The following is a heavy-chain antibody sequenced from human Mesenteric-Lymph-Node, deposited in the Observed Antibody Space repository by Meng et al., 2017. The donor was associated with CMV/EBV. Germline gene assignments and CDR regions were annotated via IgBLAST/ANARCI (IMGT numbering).Heavy chain of an antibody. CDR2: ISPVLVTP. Sequence: GTLYTDAFSWVRQAPGGWFEWMGGISPVLVTPYYAQKFRARVTISADQSTTTVYLDLADLTSEDTATYFCARNCTSATCDGLHIYDVWGQGTMVTVSS. J-gene: IGHJ3*01. CDR1: GTLYTDA. D-gene: IGHD2-2*01. CDR3: ARNCTSATCDGLHIYDV. V-gene: IGHV1-69*01.